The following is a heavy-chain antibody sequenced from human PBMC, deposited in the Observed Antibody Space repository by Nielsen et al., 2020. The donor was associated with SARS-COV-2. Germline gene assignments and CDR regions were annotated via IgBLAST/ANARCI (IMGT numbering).Heavy chain of an antibody. CDR3: TKGAQLGDY. CDR2: ISYDGSVK. V-gene: IGHV3-30*18. CDR1: GFTISRYG. Sequence: GGSLRLSCEASGFTISRYGMHWVRQAPGKGLAWVTFISYDGSVKYYADSVKGRFTISTDLSNNTLYLQMNSLRVEDTAIYYCTKGAQLGDYWGQGTLVTVSS. J-gene: IGHJ4*02. D-gene: IGHD6-13*01.